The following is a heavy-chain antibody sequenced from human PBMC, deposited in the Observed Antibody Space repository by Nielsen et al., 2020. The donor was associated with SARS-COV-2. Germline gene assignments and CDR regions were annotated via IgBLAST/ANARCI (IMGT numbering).Heavy chain of an antibody. CDR2: ISAYNGNT. CDR3: ARVLAVAGTGIYFDY. D-gene: IGHD6-19*01. Sequence: ASVKVSCKASGYTFTSYGISWMRQAPGQGLEWMGWISAYNGNTNYAQKLQGRVTMTTDTSTSTAYMELRSLRSDDTAVYYCARVLAVAGTGIYFDYWGQGTLVTVSS. V-gene: IGHV1-18*01. J-gene: IGHJ4*02. CDR1: GYTFTSYG.